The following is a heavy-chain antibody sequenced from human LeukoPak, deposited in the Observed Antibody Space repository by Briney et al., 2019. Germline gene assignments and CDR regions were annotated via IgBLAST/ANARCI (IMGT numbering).Heavy chain of an antibody. J-gene: IGHJ5*02. CDR2: ISAYNGNT. CDR3: ARDQLGYCSGGSCYSGDNWFDP. CDR1: GYTFTGYY. Sequence: ASVKVSCKASGYTFTGYYMHWVRQAPGQGLEWMGWISAYNGNTNYAQKLQGRVTMTTDTSTSTAYMELRSLRSDDTAVYYCARDQLGYCSGGSCYSGDNWFDPWGQGTLVTVSS. D-gene: IGHD2-15*01. V-gene: IGHV1-18*04.